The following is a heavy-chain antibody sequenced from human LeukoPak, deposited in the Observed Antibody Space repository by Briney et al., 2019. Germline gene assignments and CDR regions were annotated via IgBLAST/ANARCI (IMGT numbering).Heavy chain of an antibody. Sequence: GGSLRLSCAASVLTFSNAWMSWVRQAPGEGLEWVCRIKRKSDGGTTDYAAPVKGRFTIPRDESKNTLYLQMNSLKSEDTAVYYCTTELDIRPNHYWGQGALVTVSS. J-gene: IGHJ4*02. V-gene: IGHV3-15*01. CDR2: IKRKSDGGTT. CDR1: VLTFSNAW. CDR3: TTELDIRPNHY. D-gene: IGHD3-22*01.